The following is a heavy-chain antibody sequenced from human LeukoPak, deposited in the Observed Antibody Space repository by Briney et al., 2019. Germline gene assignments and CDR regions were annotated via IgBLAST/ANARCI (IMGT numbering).Heavy chain of an antibody. J-gene: IGHJ6*02. CDR1: GGSISSSNW. V-gene: IGHV4-4*02. Sequence: SGTLSLTCAVSGGSISSSNWWSWVRQPPGKGLEWIGEIYHSGSTNYNPSLKSRVTISVDKSKNQFSLKLSSVTAADTAVYYCAGGREGAYYYYGMDVWGQGTTVTVSS. D-gene: IGHD1-26*01. CDR2: IYHSGST. CDR3: AGGREGAYYYYGMDV.